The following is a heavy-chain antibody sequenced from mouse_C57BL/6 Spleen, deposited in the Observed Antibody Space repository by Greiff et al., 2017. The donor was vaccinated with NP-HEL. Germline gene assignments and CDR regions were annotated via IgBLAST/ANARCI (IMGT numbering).Heavy chain of an antibody. CDR3: ARKGTYYSNYFYAMDY. Sequence: QVQLKESGAELVKPGASVKISCKASGYAFSSYWMNWVKQRPGKGLEWIGQIYPGDGDTNYNGKFKGKATLTADKSSSTAYMQLSSLTSEDSAVYFCARKGTYYSNYFYAMDYWGQGTSVTVSS. CDR1: GYAFSSYW. CDR2: IYPGDGDT. D-gene: IGHD2-5*01. V-gene: IGHV1-80*01. J-gene: IGHJ4*01.